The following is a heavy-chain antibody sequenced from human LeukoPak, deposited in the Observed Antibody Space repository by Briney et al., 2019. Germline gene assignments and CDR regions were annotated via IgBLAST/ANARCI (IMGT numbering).Heavy chain of an antibody. CDR3: ARDPGIVPRPIY. CDR2: ISSSSII. Sequence: GGSLRLSCAASGFTFSTYAMNWVRQAPGKGLEWVSSISSSSIIYYADSVKGRFTISRDNAKNSLFLQMNSLRAEDTAVYCCARDPGIVPRPIYWGQGTLVTVSS. V-gene: IGHV3-69-1*01. CDR1: GFTFSTYA. J-gene: IGHJ4*02. D-gene: IGHD2-2*01.